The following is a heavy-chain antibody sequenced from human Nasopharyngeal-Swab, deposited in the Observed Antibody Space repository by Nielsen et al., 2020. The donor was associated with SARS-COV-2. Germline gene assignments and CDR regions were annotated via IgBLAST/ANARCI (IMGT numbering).Heavy chain of an antibody. Sequence: GESLKISCAASGFIFSNYAMHWVRQAPGKGLEWVAVISHDGSYKDYADSVKGRFTISRDDSKSTLYLQMNSLRTEDTAVYYCARWAGDSSGYYSDYWGQGTLVTVSS. V-gene: IGHV3-30*04. CDR2: ISHDGSYK. J-gene: IGHJ4*02. D-gene: IGHD3-22*01. CDR1: GFIFSNYA. CDR3: ARWAGDSSGYYSDY.